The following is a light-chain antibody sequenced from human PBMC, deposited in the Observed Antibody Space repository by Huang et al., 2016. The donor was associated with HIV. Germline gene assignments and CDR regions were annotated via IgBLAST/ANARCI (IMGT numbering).Light chain of an antibody. CDR2: DAS. CDR3: QQYDTLPWT. J-gene: IGKJ1*01. CDR1: LDINNY. V-gene: IGKV1-33*01. Sequence: DIQMTQSPSSLSASLGDKVTITCQASLDINNYLNWYQQKPGQAPKLLIYDASDLETGVSSRFSGRRSETNFTFVVSSLQPEDVATYYCQQYDTLPWTFGQGTKVE.